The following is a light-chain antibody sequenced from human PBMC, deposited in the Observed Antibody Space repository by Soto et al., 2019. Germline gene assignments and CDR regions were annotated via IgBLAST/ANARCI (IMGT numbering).Light chain of an antibody. CDR2: GTS. V-gene: IGKV3-20*01. CDR3: QQNDSSPSWT. CDR1: QSVSSKY. J-gene: IGKJ1*01. Sequence: EIVLTQSPGTLSLSPGERATLSCRASQSVSSKYLAWYQQKPGQAPRLLIYGTSSRATGISDRFRGSGSGTDFTLTISRLEPEEFAVYYCQQNDSSPSWTFGQGTKVESK.